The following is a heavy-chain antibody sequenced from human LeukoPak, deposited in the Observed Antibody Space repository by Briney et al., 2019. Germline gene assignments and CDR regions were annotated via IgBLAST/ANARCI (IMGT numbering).Heavy chain of an antibody. CDR2: ISWDGGST. D-gene: IGHD4-23*01. Sequence: GSLRLSCAASGFTFDDYAMHWVRQAPGKGLEWVSLISWDGGSTYYADSVKGRFTISRDNSKNSLYPQMNSLRAEDTALYYCAKDLGDYGGTLDYWGQGTLVTVSS. V-gene: IGHV3-43D*03. J-gene: IGHJ4*02. CDR1: GFTFDDYA. CDR3: AKDLGDYGGTLDY.